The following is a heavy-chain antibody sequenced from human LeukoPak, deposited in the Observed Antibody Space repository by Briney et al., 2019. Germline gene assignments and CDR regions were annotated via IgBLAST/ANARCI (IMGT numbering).Heavy chain of an antibody. CDR2: IYYSGST. J-gene: IGHJ5*02. Sequence: SETLSLTCTVSGGSISSGGYYWSWIRQHLGKGLEWIGYIYYSGSTCYNPSLKSRVTISVDTSKNQFSLKLSSVTAADTAVYYCARAGGVVVPAHFDPWGQGTLVTVSS. D-gene: IGHD2-2*01. V-gene: IGHV4-31*03. CDR3: ARAGGVVVPAHFDP. CDR1: GGSISSGGYY.